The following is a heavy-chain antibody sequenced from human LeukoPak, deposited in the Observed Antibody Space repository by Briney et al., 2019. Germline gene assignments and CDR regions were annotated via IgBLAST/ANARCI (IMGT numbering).Heavy chain of an antibody. CDR2: IYYSGST. J-gene: IGHJ5*02. CDR3: ARSQPDSSSSWFDP. V-gene: IGHV4-39*07. Sequence: TPSETLSLTCTVSGGSISSYYWGWIRQPPGKGLEWIGSIYYSGSTYYNPSLKSRVTISVDTSKNQFSLKLSSVTAADTAVYYCARSQPDSSSSWFDPWGQGTLVTVSS. CDR1: GGSISSYY. D-gene: IGHD6-6*01.